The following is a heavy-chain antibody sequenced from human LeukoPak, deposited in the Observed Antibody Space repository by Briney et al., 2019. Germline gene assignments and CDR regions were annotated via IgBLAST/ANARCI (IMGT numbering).Heavy chain of an antibody. CDR3: AKAPATGEGYYFYYMDV. D-gene: IGHD7-27*01. CDR1: GFTFSDYA. J-gene: IGHJ6*03. V-gene: IGHV3-23*01. Sequence: GGSLRLSCAASGFASGFTFSDYAVSWVRQAPGKGPEWVASVNGRGATTYYADSVRGRFTISRDNSKNTLYLQMISLGADDTAIYFCAKAPATGEGYYFYYMDVWGKGTTVTVSS. CDR2: VNGRGATT.